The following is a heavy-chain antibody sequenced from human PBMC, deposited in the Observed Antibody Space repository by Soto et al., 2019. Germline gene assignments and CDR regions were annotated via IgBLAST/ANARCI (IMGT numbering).Heavy chain of an antibody. CDR1: GFTFSSNW. V-gene: IGHV3-74*01. CDR3: ARDRDLLTGYDY. CDR2: INSDGTST. D-gene: IGHD3-9*01. Sequence: EVPLVESGGGLVQPEGSLRLSCAASGFTFSSNWMHWVRQAPGKGLVWVSRINSDGTSTAYADSVRGRCTIARDNAKNTLVLQLTSVGAEDAAVYYWARDRDLLTGYDYWGQGTLVTVCS. J-gene: IGHJ4*02.